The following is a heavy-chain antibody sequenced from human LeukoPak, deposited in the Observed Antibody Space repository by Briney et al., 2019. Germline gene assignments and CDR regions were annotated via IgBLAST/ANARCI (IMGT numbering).Heavy chain of an antibody. CDR2: ISSGSSTI. D-gene: IGHD6-13*01. V-gene: IGHV3-48*01. J-gene: IGHJ4*02. CDR1: GFTFSSYS. CDR3: ASGAAVGASKFDY. Sequence: GGSLRLSCAASGFTFSSYSMNWVRQAPGKGLEWVSYISSGSSTIYYADSVKGRFTVSRDNAKNSLYLQMNSLRAEDTAVYYCASGAAVGASKFDYWGQGTLVTVSS.